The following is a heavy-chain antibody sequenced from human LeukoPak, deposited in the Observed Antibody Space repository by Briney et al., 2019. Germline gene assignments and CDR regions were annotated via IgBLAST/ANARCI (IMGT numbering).Heavy chain of an antibody. CDR2: ISSSSYI. CDR3: ARDEQQLVPDDY. D-gene: IGHD6-13*01. V-gene: IGHV3-21*01. J-gene: IGHJ4*02. CDR1: GFTFSSYS. Sequence: GGSLRLSCAASGFTFSSYSMNWVRQAPGKGLEWVSSISSSSYIYYADSVKGRFTISRDNAKNSLYLQMNSLRAEDTAVYYCARDEQQLVPDDYWGQGALVTVSS.